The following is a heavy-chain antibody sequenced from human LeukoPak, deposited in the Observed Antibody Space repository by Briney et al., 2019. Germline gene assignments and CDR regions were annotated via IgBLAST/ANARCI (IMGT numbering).Heavy chain of an antibody. D-gene: IGHD3-16*01. CDR2: INSDGSET. Sequence: GGSLRLSCAASGFTFSRFWIYWVRHAPGKGLVWVSRINSDGSETLYADSVKGRFTISRDNAKNTLYLQMISLRAEDTAVYYCARVRMGDDFNPFDYWGQGTLVTVSS. CDR3: ARVRMGDDFNPFDY. CDR1: GFTFSRFW. J-gene: IGHJ4*02. V-gene: IGHV3-74*01.